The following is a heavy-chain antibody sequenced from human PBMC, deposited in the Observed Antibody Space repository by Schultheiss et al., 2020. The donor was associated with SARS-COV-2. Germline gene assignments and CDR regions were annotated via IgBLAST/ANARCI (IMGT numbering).Heavy chain of an antibody. CDR1: GFTFSSYG. V-gene: IGHV3-30*19. CDR3: ARDTGELLRQRSYYYGMDV. J-gene: IGHJ6*02. D-gene: IGHD1-26*01. Sequence: GGSLRLSCAASGFTFSSYGMHWVRQAPGKGLEWVAVISYDGSNKYYADSVKGRFTISRDNSKNTLYLQMNSLRAEDTAVYYCARDTGELLRQRSYYYGMDVWGQGTTVTVSS. CDR2: ISYDGSNK.